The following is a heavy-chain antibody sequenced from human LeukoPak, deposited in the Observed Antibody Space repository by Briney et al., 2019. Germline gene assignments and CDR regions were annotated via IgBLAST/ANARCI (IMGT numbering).Heavy chain of an antibody. CDR3: ARINWLDP. V-gene: IGHV3-48*03. J-gene: IGHJ5*02. Sequence: PGGSLRLSCAASGFTFSSYEMNWFRQAPEKGLEWVSYISTSGTTIYYADSVKGRFTISRDNAKKSLYLQMNSLRAEDTAVYYCARINWLDPWGQGTLVTVSS. CDR1: GFTFSSYE. CDR2: ISTSGTTI.